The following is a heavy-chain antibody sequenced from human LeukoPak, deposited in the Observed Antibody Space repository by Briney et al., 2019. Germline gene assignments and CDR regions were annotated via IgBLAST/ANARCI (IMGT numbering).Heavy chain of an antibody. D-gene: IGHD2-21*01. CDR3: ARDYYSLPDW. V-gene: IGHV3-74*01. CDR1: GFTFSSYW. Sequence: PGGSLRLSCAASGFTFSSYWMIWVRQAPGKGLVWVSRLNNDGSTTSYADSVKGRFTISRDNAKNTLYLQMNSLRAEDTAVYYCARDYYSLPDWWGQGTRVTASS. CDR2: LNNDGSTT. J-gene: IGHJ4*02.